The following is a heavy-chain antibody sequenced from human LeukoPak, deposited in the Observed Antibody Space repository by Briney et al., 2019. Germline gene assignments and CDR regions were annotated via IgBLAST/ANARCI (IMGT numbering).Heavy chain of an antibody. V-gene: IGHV4-34*01. J-gene: IGHJ4*02. D-gene: IGHD3-10*01. CDR3: ARGQPKYGSGVYGDY. Sequence: SETLSLTCAAYGGSFSGYYWSWIRQPPGKGLEWIGEINHSGSTNYNPSLKSRVTISVDTSKNQFSLKLSSVTAADTAVYYCARGQPKYGSGVYGDYWGQGTLVTVSS. CDR2: INHSGST. CDR1: GGSFSGYY.